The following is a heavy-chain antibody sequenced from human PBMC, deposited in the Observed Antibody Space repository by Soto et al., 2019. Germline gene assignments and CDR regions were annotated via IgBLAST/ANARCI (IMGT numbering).Heavy chain of an antibody. D-gene: IGHD3-22*01. Sequence: QVQLVESGGGVVQPGRSLRLSCAASGFTFSSYGMHWVRQAPGKGLEWVAVISYDGSNKYYADSVKGRFTISRDNSKNTLYLQMNSLRAEDTAVYYCAKVQYYYDSSGYYSFDYWGQGTLVTVSS. J-gene: IGHJ4*02. V-gene: IGHV3-30*18. CDR2: ISYDGSNK. CDR3: AKVQYYYDSSGYYSFDY. CDR1: GFTFSSYG.